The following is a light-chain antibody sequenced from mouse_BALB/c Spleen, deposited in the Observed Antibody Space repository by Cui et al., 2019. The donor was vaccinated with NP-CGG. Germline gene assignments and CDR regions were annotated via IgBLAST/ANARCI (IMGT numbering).Light chain of an antibody. CDR2: GTN. Sequence: QAVVNQESAPTTSPGETVTLTCRSSTGAVTTSNYANWVQEKSDHLFTGLIGGTNNRIPGVPARFSGSLIGDKAALTITGAQTEDEAMYFCALWYSNHWVFGGGTKLTVL. J-gene: IGLJ1*01. CDR3: ALWYSNHWV. V-gene: IGLV1*01. CDR1: TGAVTTSNY.